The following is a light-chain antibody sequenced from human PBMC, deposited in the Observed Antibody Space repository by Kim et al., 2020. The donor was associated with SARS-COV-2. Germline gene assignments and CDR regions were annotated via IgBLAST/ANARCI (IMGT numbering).Light chain of an antibody. Sequence: EIVLTQSPATLSLSPGERATLSCRASHSVSSYFAWYQQKPGQAPRLLIYDASNRATGIPARFSGSGSGTDCTLTISSLEPEDFAIYYCQQRSNWPLTFGGGTKVDIK. CDR3: QQRSNWPLT. J-gene: IGKJ4*01. CDR2: DAS. V-gene: IGKV3-11*01. CDR1: HSVSSY.